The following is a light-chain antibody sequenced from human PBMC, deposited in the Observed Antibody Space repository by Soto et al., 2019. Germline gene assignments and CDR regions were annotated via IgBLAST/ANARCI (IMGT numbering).Light chain of an antibody. Sequence: QSVLTQPASVSGSPGQSITISCTGTSSDVGGYNYVSWYQQHPGKAPKLMIYEVSNRLSGVSDRFSGSRSGNTASLTISGLQAEDESDYYCISYTSSSTWVFGGGTQLTVL. J-gene: IGLJ3*02. V-gene: IGLV2-14*01. CDR2: EVS. CDR3: ISYTSSSTWV. CDR1: SSDVGGYNY.